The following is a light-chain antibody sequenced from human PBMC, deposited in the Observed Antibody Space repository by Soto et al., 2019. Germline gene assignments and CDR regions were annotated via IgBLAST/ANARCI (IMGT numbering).Light chain of an antibody. CDR2: NVS. CDR3: MQGTHWPPIT. J-gene: IGKJ5*01. Sequence: DVVMTQSPLSLPVTLGQPASISCRSSQSLVYSDGNTYLNWFQQRPGQAPRRLIYNVSKRDSEVPDRSSGSGSGTDFTLKISRVEAEDVGVYFCMQGTHWPPITFGQGTRLEIK. V-gene: IGKV2-30*01. CDR1: QSLVYSDGNTY.